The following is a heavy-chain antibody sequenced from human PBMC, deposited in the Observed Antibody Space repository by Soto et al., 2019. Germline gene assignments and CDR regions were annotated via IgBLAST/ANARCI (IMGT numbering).Heavy chain of an antibody. CDR3: ARGDYGDNWFDP. Sequence: QVQLVESGGGVVQPGTSLRLSCAASGFTFSTHPMHWVRQAPGKGLEWVAVSANDGTNNYYVDSVKGRFTISRDNSKNPLYLQMNSLRVEDTAVYYCARGDYGDNWFDPWGQGTLVTVSS. J-gene: IGHJ5*02. V-gene: IGHV3-30-3*01. CDR1: GFTFSTHP. D-gene: IGHD4-17*01. CDR2: SANDGTNN.